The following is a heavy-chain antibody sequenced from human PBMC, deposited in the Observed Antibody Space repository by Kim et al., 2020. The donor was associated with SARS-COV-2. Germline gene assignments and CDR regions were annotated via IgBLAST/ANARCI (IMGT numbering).Heavy chain of an antibody. D-gene: IGHD3-10*01. CDR2: IYYSGST. Sequence: SETLSLTCTVSGGSISSYYWSWIRQPPGKGLEWIGYIYYSGSTNYNPSLKSRVTMSVDTSKNQFSLKLSSVTAADTAVYYCARDGGVLLRGHYYYYGMDVWGQGTTVTVSS. V-gene: IGHV4-59*01. CDR1: GGSISSYY. J-gene: IGHJ6*02. CDR3: ARDGGVLLRGHYYYYGMDV.